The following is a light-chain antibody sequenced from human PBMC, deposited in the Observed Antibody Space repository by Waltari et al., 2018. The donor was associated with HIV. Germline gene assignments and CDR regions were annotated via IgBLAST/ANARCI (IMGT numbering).Light chain of an antibody. CDR3: TGWDASLSEYV. J-gene: IGLJ1*01. V-gene: IGLV1-47*01. Sequence: QSVLTQPPSASGTPGQRVTISCSGSYSNIGRDNVYWYQHLPGTAPKLLIYKNIRRPSGVPDRFSGSKSGASAYLAISGLRSEDEADYYCTGWDASLSEYVFGPGTRVTV. CDR2: KNI. CDR1: YSNIGRDN.